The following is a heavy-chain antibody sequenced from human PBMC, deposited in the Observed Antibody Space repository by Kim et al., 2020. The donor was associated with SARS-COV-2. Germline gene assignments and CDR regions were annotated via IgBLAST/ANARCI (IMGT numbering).Heavy chain of an antibody. D-gene: IGHD3-3*01. CDR1: GGSISSSSYY. CDR2: IYYSGST. V-gene: IGHV4-39*01. Sequence: SETLSLTCTVSGGSISSSSYYWGWIRQPPGKGLEWIGSIYYSGSTYYNPSLKSRVTISVDTSKNQFSLKLSSVTAADTAVYYCARQLGELRFLEWTDLDAFDIWGQGTMVTVSS. CDR3: ARQLGELRFLEWTDLDAFDI. J-gene: IGHJ3*02.